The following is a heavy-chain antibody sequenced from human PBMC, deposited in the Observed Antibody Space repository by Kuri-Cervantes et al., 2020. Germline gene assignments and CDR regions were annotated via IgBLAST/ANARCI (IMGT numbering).Heavy chain of an antibody. D-gene: IGHD3-3*01. J-gene: IGHJ4*02. CDR1: GFTVSSNY. CDR2: IKQDGSEK. CDR3: ARGRITIFGVVTYYFDY. V-gene: IGHV3-7*01. Sequence: GESLKISCAASGFTVSSNYMSWVRQAPGKGLEWVANIKQDGSEKYYVDSVKGRFTISRDNAKNSLYLQMNSLRAEDTAVYYCARGRITIFGVVTYYFDYWGQGTLVTVSS.